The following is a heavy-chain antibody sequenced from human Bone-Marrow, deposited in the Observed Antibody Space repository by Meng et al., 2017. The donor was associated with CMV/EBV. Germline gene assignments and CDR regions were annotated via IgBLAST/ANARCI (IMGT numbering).Heavy chain of an antibody. V-gene: IGHV5-51*01. CDR1: GYSFTSYW. CDR2: IYPGDSDT. Sequence: KVSCKGSGYSFTSYWIGWVRQMPGKGLEWMGIIYPGDSDTRYSPSFQGQVTFSADKSVTTAYLQWNSLKASDTAVYYCARVGQLLWDWFDPWGQGTLVTVSS. CDR3: ARVGQLLWDWFDP. D-gene: IGHD2-2*01. J-gene: IGHJ5*02.